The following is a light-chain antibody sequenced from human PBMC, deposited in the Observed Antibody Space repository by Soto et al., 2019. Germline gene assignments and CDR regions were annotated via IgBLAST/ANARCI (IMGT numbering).Light chain of an antibody. V-gene: IGKV3-15*01. J-gene: IGKJ3*01. CDR3: HQYNNWPS. Sequence: EIVMTQSPATLSVSPGERATLSCSASQSVSSNLAWYQQKPGQAPRLLIYGASTRATGITARFSGSGSGTEFTLTISSLQSEDFEVYYCHQYNNWPSFGPGTKVDIK. CDR1: QSVSSN. CDR2: GAS.